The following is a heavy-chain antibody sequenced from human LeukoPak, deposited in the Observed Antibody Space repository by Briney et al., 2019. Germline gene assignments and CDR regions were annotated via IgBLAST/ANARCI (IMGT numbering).Heavy chain of an antibody. CDR3: AKGRTSYDF. Sequence: PSETLSLTCTVSGGSISSGDYYWSWIRQPPGKGLEWIGCIYYSGSTYYNPSLKSRVTISVDTSKNQFSLKLSSVTAADTAIYYCAKGRTSYDFWGQGTLVTVSS. J-gene: IGHJ4*02. V-gene: IGHV4-30-4*01. CDR1: GGSISSGDYY. CDR2: IYYSGST. D-gene: IGHD1-14*01.